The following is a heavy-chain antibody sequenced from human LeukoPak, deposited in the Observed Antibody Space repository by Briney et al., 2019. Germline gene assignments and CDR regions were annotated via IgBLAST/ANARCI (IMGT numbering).Heavy chain of an antibody. J-gene: IGHJ4*02. Sequence: PSETLSLTCTVSGYSISSGYYWGWIRQPPGKGLEWIGSIYHSGSTYYNPSLKSRVTISVDTSKNQFSLKLSSVTAADTAVYYCARITGPSSGYYYGKDYWGQGTLVTVSS. CDR3: ARITGPSSGYYYGKDY. V-gene: IGHV4-38-2*02. CDR1: GYSISSGYY. CDR2: IYHSGST. D-gene: IGHD3-22*01.